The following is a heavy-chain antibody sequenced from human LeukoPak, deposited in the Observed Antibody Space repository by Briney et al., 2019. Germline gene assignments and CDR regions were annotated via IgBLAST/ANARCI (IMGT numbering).Heavy chain of an antibody. CDR1: GGSISSYY. Sequence: SETLSLTCTVSGGSISSYYWSRIRQPPGKGLEWIGYIYYSGSTNYNPSLKSRVTISVDTSKNQFSLKLSSVTAADTAVYYCARGVTIFGVVYAFDIWGQGTMVTVSS. CDR3: ARGVTIFGVVYAFDI. CDR2: IYYSGST. D-gene: IGHD3-3*01. J-gene: IGHJ3*02. V-gene: IGHV4-59*01.